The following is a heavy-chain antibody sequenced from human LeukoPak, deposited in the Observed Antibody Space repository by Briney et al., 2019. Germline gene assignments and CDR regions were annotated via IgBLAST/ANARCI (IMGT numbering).Heavy chain of an antibody. Sequence: GGSLRLSCAAFGFTFFNYWMSWVRQAPGKGLEWVANIDLEGSQRFYVDSLKGRFTISRDNANNLVYLQMNSLRAEDTAVYYCARGGARDGYNLGFGYYYYMDVWGKGTTVTVSS. J-gene: IGHJ6*03. CDR3: ARGGARDGYNLGFGYYYYMDV. CDR2: IDLEGSQR. V-gene: IGHV3-7*01. CDR1: GFTFFNYW. D-gene: IGHD5-24*01.